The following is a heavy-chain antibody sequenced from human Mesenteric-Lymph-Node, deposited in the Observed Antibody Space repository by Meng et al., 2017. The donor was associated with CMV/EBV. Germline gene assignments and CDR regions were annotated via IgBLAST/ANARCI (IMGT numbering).Heavy chain of an antibody. CDR3: ARKNSYGYYFDY. Sequence: SVKVSCKASGGTFSSYAISWVRQAPGQGLEWMGGIIPILGIANYAQKFQGRVTITADKSTSTAYMELSSLRSEDTAVYYCARKNSYGYYFDYWGQGTLVTVSS. V-gene: IGHV1-69*10. D-gene: IGHD5-18*01. J-gene: IGHJ4*02. CDR1: GGTFSSYA. CDR2: IIPILGIA.